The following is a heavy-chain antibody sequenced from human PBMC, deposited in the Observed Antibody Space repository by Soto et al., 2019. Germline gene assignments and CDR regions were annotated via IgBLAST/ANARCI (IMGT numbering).Heavy chain of an antibody. V-gene: IGHV1-18*01. J-gene: IGHJ4*02. CDR2: ISAYNGNT. CDR1: GYTFTSYG. D-gene: IGHD3-9*01. CDR3: ARVMFVWADILTGYQIDY. Sequence: ASVKVSCKASGYTFTSYGISWVRQAPGQGLEWMGWISAYNGNTNYAQKLQGRVTMTTDTSTSTAYMELRSLRAEDTAVYYCARVMFVWADILTGYQIDYWGQGTLVTVSS.